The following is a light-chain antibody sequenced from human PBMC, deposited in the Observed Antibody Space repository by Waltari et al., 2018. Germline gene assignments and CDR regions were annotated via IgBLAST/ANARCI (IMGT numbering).Light chain of an antibody. CDR1: SSDIGGYNY. J-gene: IGLJ2*01. CDR3: SSYAVSKVV. Sequence: QSVLTQPPSASGSLGQSVAISCTGTSSDIGGYNYVSWYQQYPGKAPKLIIYEVTKRPAGVPDPFSGSKSGNTDSLTVSGLQAEDEADYYCSSYAVSKVVFGGGTKLTVL. CDR2: EVT. V-gene: IGLV2-8*01.